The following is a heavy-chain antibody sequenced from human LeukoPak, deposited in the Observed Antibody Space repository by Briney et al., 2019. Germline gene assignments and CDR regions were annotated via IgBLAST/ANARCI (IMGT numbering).Heavy chain of an antibody. D-gene: IGHD5-24*01. Sequence: PSETLSLTCTGSGDSISKDYYCWAWIRQPPGKGLEWIGTIYNNENAYYNPPLESRVTMSVDTAKNQISLTLTSVTAADTAVYYCARDHIDGCNPNNWFDPWGQGTLVTVSS. CDR3: ARDHIDGCNPNNWFDP. V-gene: IGHV4-39*07. CDR1: GDSISKDYYC. CDR2: IYNNENA. J-gene: IGHJ5*02.